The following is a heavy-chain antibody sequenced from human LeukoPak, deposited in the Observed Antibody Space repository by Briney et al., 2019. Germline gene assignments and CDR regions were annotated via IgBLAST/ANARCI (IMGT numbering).Heavy chain of an antibody. J-gene: IGHJ4*02. CDR1: GGTFSSYA. D-gene: IGHD2-15*01. V-gene: IGHV1-69*04. Sequence: GASVKVSCKASGGTFSSYAISWVRQAPGQGLEWMGRIIPILGIANYAQKFQGRVTITADKSTSTAYMELSSLRSDDTAVHYCARGYCSGSSCYGGGFYFDYWGQGTLVTVSS. CDR3: ARGYCSGSSCYGGGFYFDY. CDR2: IIPILGIA.